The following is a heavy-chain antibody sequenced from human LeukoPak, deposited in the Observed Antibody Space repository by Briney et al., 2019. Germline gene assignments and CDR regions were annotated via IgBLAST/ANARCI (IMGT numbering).Heavy chain of an antibody. CDR1: GGSISSSSYY. D-gene: IGHD4-11*01. CDR3: ARADDYPYYFDS. J-gene: IGHJ4*02. Sequence: SETLSLTCTVSGGSISSSSYYWGWIRQPPGKGLEWIGSIYYSGSTYYNPSLKSRVTISVDTSKNQFSLELNSVTAADTAVYYCARADDYPYYFDSWGQGILVTVSS. CDR2: IYYSGST. V-gene: IGHV4-39*07.